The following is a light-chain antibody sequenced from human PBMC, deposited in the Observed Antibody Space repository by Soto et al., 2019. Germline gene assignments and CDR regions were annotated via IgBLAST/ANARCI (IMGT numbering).Light chain of an antibody. CDR1: QGITSW. J-gene: IGKJ4*01. CDR2: ASS. V-gene: IGKV1-12*02. CDR3: QQANSFPSLT. Sequence: DIQMTQSPSSVSASVGDRVTITCRASQGITSWLAWYQQKPGKAPKLLIYASSSLQSGVPSMFRGSGSGTEFTLTISSLQPEDFASDFCQQANSFPSLTFGGGTKVEIK.